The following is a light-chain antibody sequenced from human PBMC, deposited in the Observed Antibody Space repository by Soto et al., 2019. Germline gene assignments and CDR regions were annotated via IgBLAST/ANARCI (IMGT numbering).Light chain of an antibody. CDR1: QNVYNN. J-gene: IGKJ4*01. Sequence: EIVMTQSPATLSVSPGEGATLSCKASQNVYNNLAWYQQRPGQPPRLLIYDASTRATGISARFSGSGYGTEFTLTISSLQSEDFAVYFCQLCRNWPLTFGGGTKV. CDR2: DAS. CDR3: QLCRNWPLT. V-gene: IGKV3-15*01.